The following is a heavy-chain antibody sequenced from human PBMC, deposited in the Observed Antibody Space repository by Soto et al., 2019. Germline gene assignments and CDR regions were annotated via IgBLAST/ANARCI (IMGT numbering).Heavy chain of an antibody. Sequence: PSETLSLTCTVSGGSISSSSYYRGWIRQPPGKGLEWIGSIYYSGSTYYNPSLKSRVTISVDTSKNQFSLKLSSVTAADTAVYYCARMNYIWGSYRPGGFDYWGQGTLVTVSS. CDR3: ARMNYIWGSYRPGGFDY. CDR2: IYYSGST. CDR1: GGSISSSSYY. D-gene: IGHD3-16*02. J-gene: IGHJ4*02. V-gene: IGHV4-39*01.